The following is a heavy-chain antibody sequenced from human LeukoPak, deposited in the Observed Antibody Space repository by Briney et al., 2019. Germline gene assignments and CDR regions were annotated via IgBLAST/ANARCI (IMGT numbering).Heavy chain of an antibody. D-gene: IGHD2-2*01. CDR1: GFTFRSYW. CDR3: ARDIVVVPATMAAFDI. Sequence: GGSLRLSCAASGFTFRSYWMNWVRKAPGKGLEWVANIKQDGSVKHYVDSVKGRFTISRDNAENSLYLQMNSLRAEDTAVYYCARDIVVVPATMAAFDIWGQGTMVTVSS. CDR2: IKQDGSVK. J-gene: IGHJ3*02. V-gene: IGHV3-7*01.